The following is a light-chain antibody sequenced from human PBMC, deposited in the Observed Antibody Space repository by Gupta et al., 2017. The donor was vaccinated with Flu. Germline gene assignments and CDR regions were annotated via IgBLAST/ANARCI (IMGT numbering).Light chain of an antibody. CDR2: AAI. CDR1: QSISTY. V-gene: IGKV1-39*01. J-gene: IGKJ4*01. CDR3: QQSYNTPRT. Sequence: DIQMTQSPSSLSASVGDRVTITCRASQSISTYLNWYQQKPGKAPKLLIYAAIRLQSGVPSRFSGSGSGTDFTLTISNLQPEDFATYYCQQSYNTPRTFGGGTKVEIK.